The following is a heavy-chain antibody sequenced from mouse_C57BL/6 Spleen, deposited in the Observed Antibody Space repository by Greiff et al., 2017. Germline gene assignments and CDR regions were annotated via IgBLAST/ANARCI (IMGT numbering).Heavy chain of an antibody. CDR2: IDPSDSYT. CDR1: GYTFTSYW. D-gene: IGHD2-12*01. Sequence: QVQLKQPGAELVKPGASVKLSCKASGYTFTSYWMQWVKQRPGQGLEWIGEIDPSDSYTNYNQKFKGKATLTVDTSSSTAYMQLSSLTSEDSAVYYCARWENLRRAYWGQGTLVTVSA. CDR3: ARWENLRRAY. J-gene: IGHJ3*01. V-gene: IGHV1-50*01.